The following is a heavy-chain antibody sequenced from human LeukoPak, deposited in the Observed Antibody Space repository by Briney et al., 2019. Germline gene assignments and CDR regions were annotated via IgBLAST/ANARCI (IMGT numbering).Heavy chain of an antibody. CDR2: ISGSGAST. D-gene: IGHD5-12*01. V-gene: IGHV3-23*01. CDR3: ARGGYSDYPFDY. Sequence: GGSLRLSCAASGFTFSTYGMTWVRQTPGKGLEWVSAISGSGASTYYADSVKGRFTISRDNSKNTLYLQMNSLRAKDTAVYYCARGGYSDYPFDYWGQGTLVTVPS. J-gene: IGHJ4*02. CDR1: GFTFSTYG.